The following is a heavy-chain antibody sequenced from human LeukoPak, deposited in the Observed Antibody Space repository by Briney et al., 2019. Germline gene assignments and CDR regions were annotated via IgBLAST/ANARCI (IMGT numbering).Heavy chain of an antibody. D-gene: IGHD1-7*01. CDR3: ARVELELLFGDWFDP. J-gene: IGHJ5*02. V-gene: IGHV4-34*01. Sequence: SETLSLTCAVYGGSFSGYYWSWIRQPPGKGLEWIGEINQSGSTNYNPSLKSRVTISVDASKNQFSLKLSSVTAADTAVYYCARVELELLFGDWFDPWGQGTLVTVSS. CDR1: GGSFSGYY. CDR2: INQSGST.